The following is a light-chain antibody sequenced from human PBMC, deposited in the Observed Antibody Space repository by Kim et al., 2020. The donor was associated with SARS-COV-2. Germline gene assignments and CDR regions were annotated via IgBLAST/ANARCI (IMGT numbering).Light chain of an antibody. Sequence: GSVGERVTLSCRGSQSFSSGLAWYQQKPGKVPKLLIYKTSILESGVPSRVSGSGSGTEFTLTISSLQPDDFAPYYCQQYNNFPITFGQGTRLEIK. J-gene: IGKJ5*01. CDR1: QSFSSG. CDR2: KTS. V-gene: IGKV1-5*03. CDR3: QQYNNFPIT.